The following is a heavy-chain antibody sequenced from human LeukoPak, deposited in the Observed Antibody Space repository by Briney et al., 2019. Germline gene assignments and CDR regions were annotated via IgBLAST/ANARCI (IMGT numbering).Heavy chain of an antibody. J-gene: IGHJ4*02. CDR3: ARRDGDYQNFDY. D-gene: IGHD4-17*01. V-gene: IGHV4-39*01. CDR2: IYYSGST. CDR1: GGSISSSSYY. Sequence: SETLSLTCTVSGGSISSSSYYWGWIRQPPGKGLEWIGSIYYSGSTYYNPSLKSRVTISVDTSKNQFSLKLSSVTAADTAVYYCARRDGDYQNFDYWGRGTLVTVSS.